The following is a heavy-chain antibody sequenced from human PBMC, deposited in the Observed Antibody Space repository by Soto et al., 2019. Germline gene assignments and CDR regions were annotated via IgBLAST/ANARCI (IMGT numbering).Heavy chain of an antibody. CDR2: IYPGDSDT. Sequence: PGESLKISCKGSGYTFTNYWIAWVRQMSGKGLEWMGSIYPGDSDTRYSPSFRGQVTISADKSISTAYLQWSSLKASDTAMYYCARIHKSSSWYDLDYWGQGTLVPVSS. CDR1: GYTFTNYW. V-gene: IGHV5-51*01. CDR3: ARIHKSSSWYDLDY. J-gene: IGHJ4*02. D-gene: IGHD6-13*01.